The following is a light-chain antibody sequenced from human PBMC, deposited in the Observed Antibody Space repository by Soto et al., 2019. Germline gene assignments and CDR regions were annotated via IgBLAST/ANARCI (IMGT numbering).Light chain of an antibody. CDR2: WSS. V-gene: IGKV4-1*01. CDR3: QQYYTTFWT. Sequence: DIVMTQSPDSLAVSLGERATINCKSSQGVVNTSNNKTYLAWYQQKPGQPPKLLIYWSSTRESGVPDRFGGSGSGTDFTLTISSLQAEDVAVYYCQQYYTTFWTFGQGTKVDIK. CDR1: QGVVNTSNNKTY. J-gene: IGKJ1*01.